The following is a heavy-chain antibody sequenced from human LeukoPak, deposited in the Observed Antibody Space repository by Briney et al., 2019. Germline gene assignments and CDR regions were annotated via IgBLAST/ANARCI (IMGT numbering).Heavy chain of an antibody. V-gene: IGHV3-30*04. D-gene: IGHD3-22*01. CDR2: ISYDGSNK. J-gene: IGHJ4*02. Sequence: GRSLRLSCAASGFTFSTYTMHWVRQAPGKGLEWIAIISYDGSNKYYADSVKGRFTISRDNSKNTLYLQMNSLRAEDTAVYYCARDYYDSSGYFTSPCYWGQGTLVTVSS. CDR1: GFTFSTYT. CDR3: ARDYYDSSGYFTSPCY.